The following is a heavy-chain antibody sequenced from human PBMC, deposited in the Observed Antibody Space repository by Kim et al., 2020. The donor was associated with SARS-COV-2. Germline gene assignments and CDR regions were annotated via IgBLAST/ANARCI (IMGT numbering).Heavy chain of an antibody. V-gene: IGHV3-74*01. J-gene: IGHJ6*02. Sequence: GSLRLSCAASGFTFSSYWMHWVRQAPGKGLVWVSRINSDGSSTSYADSVKGRFTISRDNAKNTLYLQMNSLRAEDTAVYYCAREEVATPELWSYYYYYYGMDVWGQGTTVTVSS. CDR3: AREEVATPELWSYYYYYYGMDV. CDR1: GFTFSSYW. CDR2: INSDGSST. D-gene: IGHD5-18*01.